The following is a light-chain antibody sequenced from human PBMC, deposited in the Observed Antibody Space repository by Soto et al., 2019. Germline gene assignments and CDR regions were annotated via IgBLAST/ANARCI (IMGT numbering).Light chain of an antibody. Sequence: EIVMTQSPATLSVSPGDRATLSCRASQSVSRNLAWYQQKPVQAPRLLIYGASTRATNIPARFSGSGSGTEFTLTISSLQSEDFAVYDCQQYNNWPRTFGQGTKVDIK. V-gene: IGKV3-15*01. CDR1: QSVSRN. CDR3: QQYNNWPRT. CDR2: GAS. J-gene: IGKJ2*01.